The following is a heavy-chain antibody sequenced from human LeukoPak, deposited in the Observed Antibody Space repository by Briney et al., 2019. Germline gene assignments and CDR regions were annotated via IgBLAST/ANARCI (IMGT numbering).Heavy chain of an antibody. CDR3: ARLLRGGAFDI. CDR2: IYYSGST. V-gene: IGHV4-59*01. D-gene: IGHD3-9*01. CDR1: GGSISSYY. Sequence: HSETLSLTCPVSGGSISSYYWSWIRQPPGKGLEWIGYIYYSGSTNYNPSLKSRVTISVDTSKNQFSLKLSSVTAADTAVYYCARLLRGGAFDIWGQGTMVTVSS. J-gene: IGHJ3*02.